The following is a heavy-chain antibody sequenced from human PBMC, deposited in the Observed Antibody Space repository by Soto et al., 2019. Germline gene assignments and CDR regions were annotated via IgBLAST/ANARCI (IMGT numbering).Heavy chain of an antibody. D-gene: IGHD2-2*01. Sequence: GASVKVSCKASGYTFTSYAMHWVRQAPGQRLEWMGWINAGNGNTKYSQKFQGRVTITRDTSASTAYMELSSLRPEDTAVYYCARVPSSTSSSYYYYGMDVWGQGTTVTVSS. J-gene: IGHJ6*02. CDR2: INAGNGNT. CDR3: ARVPSSTSSSYYYYGMDV. V-gene: IGHV1-3*01. CDR1: GYTFTSYA.